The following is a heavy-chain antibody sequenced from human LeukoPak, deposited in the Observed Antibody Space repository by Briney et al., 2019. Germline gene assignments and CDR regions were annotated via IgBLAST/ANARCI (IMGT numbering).Heavy chain of an antibody. CDR1: GGSISDYY. V-gene: IGHV4-4*07. J-gene: IGHJ4*02. CDR2: IYTTGTT. Sequence: SETLSLTCSVSGGSISDYYWSWIRQPAGKGLEWIGRIYTTGTTNYNPPLKSRITMSLDTSKNQLFLKLSSVSAAATAVYYCARGRYGSGTYYTAYFDSWGQGTLVTVSS. CDR3: ARGRYGSGTYYTAYFDS. D-gene: IGHD3-10*01.